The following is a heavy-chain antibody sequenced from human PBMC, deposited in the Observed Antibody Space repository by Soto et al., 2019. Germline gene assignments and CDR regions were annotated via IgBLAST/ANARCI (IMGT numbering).Heavy chain of an antibody. CDR1: GFTFSSYW. D-gene: IGHD3-9*01. J-gene: IGHJ4*02. CDR2: IKQDGSEK. CDR3: ARDSNVLTGYQIDY. V-gene: IGHV3-7*01. Sequence: EVQLVESGGGLVQPGGSLRLSCAASGFTFSSYWMSWVRQAPGKGLEWVANIKQDGSEKYYVDSVKGRFTISRDNAKNSLYLQMNSLRAEDTAVYSCARDSNVLTGYQIDYWGQGTLVTVSS.